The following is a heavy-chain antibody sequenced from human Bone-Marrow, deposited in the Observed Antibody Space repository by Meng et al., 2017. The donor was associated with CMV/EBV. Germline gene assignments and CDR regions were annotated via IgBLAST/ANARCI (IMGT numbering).Heavy chain of an antibody. CDR2: IGASGGST. Sequence: GGSLRLSCAASGFTFSSYVMTWVRQAPGKGLEWVSGIGASGGSTYYADSVKGRFTISRDDSKSTLFLQMNSLRAEDTAVYYCVKELSDRKYNGYGNLGNWGQGTLVTVSS. J-gene: IGHJ4*02. V-gene: IGHV3-23*01. D-gene: IGHD5-12*01. CDR3: VKELSDRKYNGYGNLGN. CDR1: GFTFSSYV.